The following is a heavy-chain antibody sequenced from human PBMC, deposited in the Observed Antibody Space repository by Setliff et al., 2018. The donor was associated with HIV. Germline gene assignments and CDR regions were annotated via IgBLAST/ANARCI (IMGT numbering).Heavy chain of an antibody. V-gene: IGHV3-74*01. D-gene: IGHD3-22*01. CDR1: GFTFSSSW. Sequence: GGSLRLSCAASGFTFSSSWMHWVRQALGKGLVWVSRINTDGSNTYYADSVKGRFTISRDNSKNTLYLQMNSLRAEDTAVYYCARDRNYYDSSGYWGYWGQGTLVTVSS. CDR2: INTDGSNT. CDR3: ARDRNYYDSSGYWGY. J-gene: IGHJ4*02.